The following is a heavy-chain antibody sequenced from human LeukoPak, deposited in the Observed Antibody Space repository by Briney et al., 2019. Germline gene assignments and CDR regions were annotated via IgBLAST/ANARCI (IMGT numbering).Heavy chain of an antibody. CDR2: FDPEDGET. CDR1: GYTLTELS. CDR3: ARDRNLGRFRELWLFPFDY. D-gene: IGHD3-10*01. Sequence: ASVKVSCKVSGYTLTELSMHWVRQAPGKGLEWMGGFDPEDGETIYAQKFQGRVTMTEDTSTDTAYMELSSLRSEDTAVYYCARDRNLGRFRELWLFPFDYWGQGTLVTVSS. J-gene: IGHJ4*02. V-gene: IGHV1-24*01.